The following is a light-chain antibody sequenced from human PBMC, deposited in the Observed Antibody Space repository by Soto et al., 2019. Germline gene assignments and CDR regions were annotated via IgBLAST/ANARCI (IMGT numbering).Light chain of an antibody. CDR1: SSDVGGYNY. CDR2: DVS. J-gene: IGLJ1*01. Sequence: QSALTQPRSVSGSPGQSVTISCTGTSSDVGGYNYVSWYQQHPGKAPKLMIYDVSKRPSGVPDRFSGFKSGNTASLTISGLQAEDEADYSCCSHAGTCIHVFGAGTKLTVL. V-gene: IGLV2-11*01. CDR3: CSHAGTCIHV.